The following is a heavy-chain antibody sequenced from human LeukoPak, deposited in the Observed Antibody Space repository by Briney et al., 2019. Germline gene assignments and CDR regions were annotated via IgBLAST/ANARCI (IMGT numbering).Heavy chain of an antibody. CDR1: GGSISSGGYY. V-gene: IGHV4-31*03. Sequence: PSETLSLTCTVSGGSISSGGYYWSWIRQHPGKGLEWIGYIYYSGSTYYNPSLKSRVTISVDTSKNQFSLKLSSVTAADTAVYYCARGSGTGGWFDPWGQGTLVTVSS. J-gene: IGHJ5*02. CDR2: IYYSGST. D-gene: IGHD1-1*01. CDR3: ARGSGTGGWFDP.